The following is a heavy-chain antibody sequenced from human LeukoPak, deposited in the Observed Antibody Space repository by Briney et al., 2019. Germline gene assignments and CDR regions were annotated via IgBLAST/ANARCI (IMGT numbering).Heavy chain of an antibody. CDR2: IKQDGSEK. CDR1: GFTFSSYW. CDR3: AREDIVVVPAAPKGDFFDY. D-gene: IGHD2-2*01. V-gene: IGHV3-7*01. J-gene: IGHJ4*02. Sequence: PGGSLRLSCAASGFTFSSYWMSWVRQAPGKGLERVANIKQDGSEKYYVDSVKGRFTISRDNAKNSLYLQMNSLRAEDTAVYYCAREDIVVVPAAPKGDFFDYWGQGTLVTVSS.